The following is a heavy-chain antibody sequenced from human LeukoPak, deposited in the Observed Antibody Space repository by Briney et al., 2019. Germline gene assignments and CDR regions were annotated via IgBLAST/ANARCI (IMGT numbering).Heavy chain of an antibody. CDR2: ISSSSSYI. Sequence: GESLRLSCAASGFTFSSYSMNWVRQAPGKGLEWVSSISSSSSYIYYADPVKGRFTISKDNAKNSLYLQMNSLRAEDTAVYYCARDGIAAAALNWFDPWGQGTLVSVSS. J-gene: IGHJ5*02. D-gene: IGHD6-13*01. V-gene: IGHV3-21*01. CDR3: ARDGIAAAALNWFDP. CDR1: GFTFSSYS.